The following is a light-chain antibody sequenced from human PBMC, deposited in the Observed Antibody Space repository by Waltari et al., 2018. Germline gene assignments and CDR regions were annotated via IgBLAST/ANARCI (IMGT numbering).Light chain of an antibody. CDR2: ATS. Sequence: DIQMTQSPSSLSASVGDRVTIPCRASQSISGYLNWYQQKPGKAPKVLIYATSSLQSGVPSRFSGSGSWTDFTLTISSLQPEDFATYYCQQSYRTPPLTFGGGTKVEIK. CDR1: QSISGY. V-gene: IGKV1-39*01. J-gene: IGKJ4*01. CDR3: QQSYRTPPLT.